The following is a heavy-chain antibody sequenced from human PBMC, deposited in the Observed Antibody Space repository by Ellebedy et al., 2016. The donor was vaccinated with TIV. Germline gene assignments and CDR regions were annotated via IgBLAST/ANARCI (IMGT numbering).Heavy chain of an antibody. D-gene: IGHD3-3*01. J-gene: IGHJ5*02. CDR2: IFSNDEK. Sequence: SGPTLVKPTETLTLTCTVSGFSLSNARMGVSWIRQHPGKALEWLAHIFSNDEKSYSTSLKSRLTISKDTSKNQVVLTMTNMDPVDTATYYCAHRPYDFWSGYYTERRGGKNNWFDPWGQGTLVTVSS. CDR1: GFSLSNARMG. V-gene: IGHV2-26*01. CDR3: AHRPYDFWSGYYTERRGGKNNWFDP.